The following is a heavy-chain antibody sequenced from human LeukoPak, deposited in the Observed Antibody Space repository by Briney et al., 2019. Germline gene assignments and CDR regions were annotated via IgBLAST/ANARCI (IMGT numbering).Heavy chain of an antibody. V-gene: IGHV1-2*02. CDR1: GHNFAGYH. CDR2: INPNSGGS. Sequence: ASVKVSCKASGHNFAGYHIHWVRQAPGQGLEWMGWINPNSGGSNYAQKFQGRVTMTRDTSISTAYMELSRLRSDDTAVYYCARDRVVTTNYYNMDVWGQGTAVTVSS. D-gene: IGHD3-22*01. CDR3: ARDRVVTTNYYNMDV. J-gene: IGHJ6*02.